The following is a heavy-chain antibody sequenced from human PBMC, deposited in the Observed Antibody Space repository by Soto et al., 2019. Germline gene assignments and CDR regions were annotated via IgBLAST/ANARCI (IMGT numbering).Heavy chain of an antibody. CDR1: GGSISSSSHY. V-gene: IGHV4-39*01. D-gene: IGHD5-18*01. Sequence: QLQLQESGPGLVKPSETLSLTCTVSGGSISSSSHYWGWIRQPPGKGLEWIGSIYYSGSTYYNPSLKSRVTIAVDTSKNQFSLKLSSVTAADTAVYYCARPRGYSYGPIDYWGQGTLVTVSS. CDR2: IYYSGST. J-gene: IGHJ4*02. CDR3: ARPRGYSYGPIDY.